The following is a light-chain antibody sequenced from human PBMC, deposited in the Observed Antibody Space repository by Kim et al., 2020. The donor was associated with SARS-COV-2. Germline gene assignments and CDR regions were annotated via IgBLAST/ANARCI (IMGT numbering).Light chain of an antibody. V-gene: IGLV4-60*03. J-gene: IGLJ3*02. Sequence: QHVLTQSSSASASLGSSVKLTCTLSSGHSSYIIAWHQQQPGKAPRYLMKLEGSGSYNKASGVPDRFSGSSSGADRYLTISNLQSEDEADYYCETWDSDSPVFGGGTQLTVL. CDR1: SGHSSYI. CDR2: LEGSGSY. CDR3: ETWDSDSPV.